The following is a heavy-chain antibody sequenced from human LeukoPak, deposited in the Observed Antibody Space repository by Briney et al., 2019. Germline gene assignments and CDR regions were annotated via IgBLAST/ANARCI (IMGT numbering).Heavy chain of an antibody. CDR1: GFTFSSYS. V-gene: IGHV3-53*01. CDR3: ARAGSLDYNFDY. D-gene: IGHD3-10*01. J-gene: IGHJ4*02. Sequence: GGSLRLSCAASGFTFSSYSMNWVRQAPGKGLEWVSGIYSGGNTYYADSVKGRFTISRDNSKNTLYLQMHSLRAADTAVYYCARAGSLDYNFDYWGQGTLVTVSS. CDR2: IYSGGNT.